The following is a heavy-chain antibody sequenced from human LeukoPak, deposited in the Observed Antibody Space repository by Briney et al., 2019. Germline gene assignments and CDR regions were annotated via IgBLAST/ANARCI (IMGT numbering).Heavy chain of an antibody. CDR1: GFTIRSYE. CDR2: ITGGGSTI. CDR3: AREGLGGYYIFDAFDI. D-gene: IGHD3-3*01. J-gene: IGHJ3*02. Sequence: GESLRLSCAASGFTIRSYEMTWVRQAPGKGLEWLSCITGGGSTIYYADSVKGRFTISRDNAKNSLYLQMNSLRAEDTAIYYCAREGLGGYYIFDAFDIWGHGTMVTVSS. V-gene: IGHV3-48*03.